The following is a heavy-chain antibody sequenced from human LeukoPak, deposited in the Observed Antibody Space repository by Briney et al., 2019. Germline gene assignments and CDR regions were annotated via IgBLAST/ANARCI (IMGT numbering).Heavy chain of an antibody. CDR3: ARDLGGVDY. Sequence: KPSETLSLTCTVSGGSISSYYWSWIRQPPGKGLEWIGYIYYSGSTNYNPSLKGRVTISVDTSKNQFSLKLSSVTAADTAVYYCARDLGGVDYWGQGTLVTVSS. D-gene: IGHD3-10*01. CDR1: GGSISSYY. V-gene: IGHV4-59*01. J-gene: IGHJ4*02. CDR2: IYYSGST.